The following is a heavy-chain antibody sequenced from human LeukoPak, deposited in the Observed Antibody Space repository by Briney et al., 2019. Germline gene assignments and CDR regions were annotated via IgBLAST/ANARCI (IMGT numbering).Heavy chain of an antibody. CDR1: GDSVSSNSAA. CDR2: TYYRSKWYN. J-gene: IGHJ6*03. CDR3: ARVMPYYYGSGSYYNWGSYYYYMDV. D-gene: IGHD3-10*01. Sequence: SQTLSLTCAISGDSVSSNSAAWNWIRQSPSRGLEWLGRTYYRSKWYNDYAVSVKSRITINPDTSKNQFSLKLSSVTAADTAVYYCARVMPYYYGSGSYYNWGSYYYYMDVWGKGTTVTVSS. V-gene: IGHV6-1*01.